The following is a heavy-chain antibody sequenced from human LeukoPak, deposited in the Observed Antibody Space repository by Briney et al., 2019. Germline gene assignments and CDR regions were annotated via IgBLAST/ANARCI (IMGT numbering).Heavy chain of an antibody. D-gene: IGHD3-9*01. CDR2: ISYDGSNK. CDR1: GFTFSSYA. J-gene: IGHJ6*02. Sequence: GGSLRLSCAASGFTFSSYAMHWVRQAPGKGLDWVAVISYDGSNKYYADSVKGRFTISRDNSKNTLYLQMNSLRTEDTAVYYCARDPLTYYDILTGSKGMDVWGQGTTVTVSS. CDR3: ARDPLTYYDILTGSKGMDV. V-gene: IGHV3-30-3*01.